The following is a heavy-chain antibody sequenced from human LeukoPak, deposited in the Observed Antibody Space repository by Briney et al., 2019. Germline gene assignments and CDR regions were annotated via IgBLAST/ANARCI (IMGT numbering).Heavy chain of an antibody. CDR3: ASFPYYYGSGSYSWNDPPNDY. CDR2: INAGNGNT. J-gene: IGHJ4*02. CDR1: GYTFTSYA. D-gene: IGHD3-10*01. Sequence: ASVKVSCKASGYTFTSYAMHWVRQAPGQRLEWMGWINAGNGNTKYSQKFQGRVTITRDTSASTAYMELSSLRSEDTAVYYCASFPYYYGSGSYSWNDPPNDYWGQGTLVTVSS. V-gene: IGHV1-3*01.